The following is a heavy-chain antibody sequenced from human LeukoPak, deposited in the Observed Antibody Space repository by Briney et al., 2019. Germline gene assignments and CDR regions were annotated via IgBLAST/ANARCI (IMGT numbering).Heavy chain of an antibody. V-gene: IGHV4-34*01. CDR2: INHSGST. D-gene: IGHD3-22*01. CDR3: ARGKYYYDSSGFDY. Sequence: PSETLSLTXAVYGGSFSGYYWSWIRQPPRKGLEWIGEINHSGSTNYNPSLKSRVTISVDTSKNQFSLKLSSVTAADTAVYYCARGKYYYDSSGFDYWGQGTLVTVSS. CDR1: GGSFSGYY. J-gene: IGHJ4*02.